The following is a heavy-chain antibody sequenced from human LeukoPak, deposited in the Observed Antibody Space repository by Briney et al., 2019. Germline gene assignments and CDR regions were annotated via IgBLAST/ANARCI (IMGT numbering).Heavy chain of an antibody. CDR3: ARVPDGFKSHFDY. J-gene: IGHJ4*02. D-gene: IGHD5-24*01. V-gene: IGHV4-39*07. CDR1: GGSISSSSYY. Sequence: SETLSLTCTVSGGSISSSSYYWGWLRQPPGKGLEWLGSIYYSGSTYYNPSLKSRVTISVDTSKNQFFLKLTSVTAADTAVYFCARVPDGFKSHFDYWGQGTLVTVSS. CDR2: IYYSGST.